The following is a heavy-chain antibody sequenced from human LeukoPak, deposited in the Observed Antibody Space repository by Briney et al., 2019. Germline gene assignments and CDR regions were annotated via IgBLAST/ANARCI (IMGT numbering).Heavy chain of an antibody. CDR3: AKSAAYNSNWYNVEYFQD. D-gene: IGHD6-13*01. J-gene: IGHJ1*01. CDR1: RFTFSSYA. CDR2: ISGSGGRT. V-gene: IGHV3-23*01. Sequence: GGSLRLSCAGSRFTFSSYAMSWVRQAPGKGLEWVSSISGSGGRTYYADSVKGRFTISRDNSKNTLYVQLNSLRAEDTAVYYCAKSAAYNSNWYNVEYFQDWGQGTLVIVSS.